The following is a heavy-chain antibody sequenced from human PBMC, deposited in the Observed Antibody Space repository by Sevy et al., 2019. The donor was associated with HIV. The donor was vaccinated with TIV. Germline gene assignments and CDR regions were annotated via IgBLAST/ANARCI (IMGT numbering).Heavy chain of an antibody. CDR2: IYDSGNT. CDR1: GDSISSYY. D-gene: IGHD1-20*01. V-gene: IGHV4-59*01. CDR3: ARGYNWNIEGLDY. J-gene: IGHJ4*02. Sequence: SETLSLTCTVSGDSISSYYWTWIRQPPGKGLEWIGYIYDSGNTNYNPSLKSRVAISVDTSKNQFSLRRSSVTAAYTAVYDCARGYNWNIEGLDYWGQGTLVTVSS.